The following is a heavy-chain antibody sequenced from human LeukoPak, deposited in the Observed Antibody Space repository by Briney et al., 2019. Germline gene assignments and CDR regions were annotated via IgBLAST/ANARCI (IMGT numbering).Heavy chain of an antibody. J-gene: IGHJ3*02. Sequence: SETLSLTCTVSGGSISSYYWSWIRQPPGKGLEWTGYIYYSGSTNYNPSPKSRVTISVDTSKNQFSLKLSSVTAADTAVYYCTRDRSALDTWGQGTMVTVSS. CDR3: TRDRSALDT. V-gene: IGHV4-59*01. CDR2: IYYSGST. CDR1: GGSISSYY.